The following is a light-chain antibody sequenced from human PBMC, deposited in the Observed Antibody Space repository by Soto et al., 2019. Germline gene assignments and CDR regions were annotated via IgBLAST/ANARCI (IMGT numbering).Light chain of an antibody. CDR1: QSVSSSY. V-gene: IGKV3-20*01. CDR2: GAS. Sequence: DIVLRQSPGTLSLSPGERATLSCRASQSVSSSYLAWYQQKRGQAPRLLIYGASSRATGIPDRFSGSGSGTDFTLTISRLEPEDFAVCYCQHYGASLIPFGHGTRLEIK. J-gene: IGKJ5*01. CDR3: QHYGASLIP.